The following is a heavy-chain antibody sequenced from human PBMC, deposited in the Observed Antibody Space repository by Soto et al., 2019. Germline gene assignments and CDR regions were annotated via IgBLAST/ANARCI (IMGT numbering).Heavy chain of an antibody. J-gene: IGHJ4*02. CDR1: GFSLTTSGVG. Sequence: QITLNESGPTVVKPTETLTLTCTFSGFSLTTSGVGVGWVRQSPGKAPEWLAFIYWDDDKRYSTSLKGRVTITKDTSKYQVVLTMANVNPADTATYYCAHRVLLGVFGLVTTTAIYFDFWGQGTPVVISS. V-gene: IGHV2-5*02. CDR3: AHRVLLGVFGLVTTTAIYFDF. D-gene: IGHD3-3*01. CDR2: IYWDDDK.